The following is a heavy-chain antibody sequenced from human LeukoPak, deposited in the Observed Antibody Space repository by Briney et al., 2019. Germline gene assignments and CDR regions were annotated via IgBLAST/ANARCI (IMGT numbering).Heavy chain of an antibody. CDR3: ARESSIVVVPAAIPRAFDI. D-gene: IGHD2-2*02. CDR1: GGSISSGSYY. J-gene: IGHJ3*02. CDR2: IYTSGST. V-gene: IGHV4-61*02. Sequence: SQTLSLTXTVSGGSISSGSYYWSWIRQPAGKGLEWIGRIYTSGSTNYNPSLKSRVTISVDTSKNQFSLKLSSVTAADTAVYYCARESSIVVVPAAIPRAFDIWGQRTMVTVSS.